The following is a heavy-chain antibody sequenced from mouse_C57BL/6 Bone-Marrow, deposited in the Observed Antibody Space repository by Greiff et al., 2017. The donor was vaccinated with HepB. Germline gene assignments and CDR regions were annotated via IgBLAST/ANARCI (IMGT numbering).Heavy chain of an antibody. J-gene: IGHJ2*01. Sequence: VQLQQPGAELVRPGSSVKLSCKASGYTFTSYWMHWVKQRPIQGLEWIGNIDPSDSETHYNQKFKDKATLTVDKSSSTAYMQLSSLTSEDSAVYYCARRRGIYYGNYDYFDYWGQGTTLTVSS. CDR3: ARRRGIYYGNYDYFDY. CDR2: IDPSDSET. D-gene: IGHD2-1*01. CDR1: GYTFTSYW. V-gene: IGHV1-52*01.